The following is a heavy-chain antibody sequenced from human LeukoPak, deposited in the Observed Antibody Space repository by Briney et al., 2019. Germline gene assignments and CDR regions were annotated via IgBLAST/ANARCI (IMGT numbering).Heavy chain of an antibody. J-gene: IGHJ4*02. D-gene: IGHD5-12*01. CDR1: GGSISSHY. CDR3: ARMGGYSGYATH. Sequence: SETLSLTCTVSGGSISSHYWSWTRQPPGKGLEWIGYTHYSGTTNYNPSLKNRVTISLDTSKNQFSLNLSSVTAADTAVYYCARMGGYSGYATHWGQGTLVTVSS. CDR2: THYSGTT. V-gene: IGHV4-59*08.